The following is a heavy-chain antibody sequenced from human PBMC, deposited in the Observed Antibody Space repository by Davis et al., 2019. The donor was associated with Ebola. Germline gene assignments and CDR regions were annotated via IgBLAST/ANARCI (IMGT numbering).Heavy chain of an antibody. CDR2: FYHGGST. V-gene: IGHV4-59*08. J-gene: IGHJ3*02. CDR3: ARRGGCSGGSCTLDAFDI. CDR1: GGSVTSHY. D-gene: IGHD2-15*01. Sequence: MPSETLSLTCTVSGGSVTSHYWSWIRQPPGKGLEWMGYFYHGGSTIYNRSFKSRISISVDTSKNQFSLKLSSVTAADTAVYYCARRGGCSGGSCTLDAFDIWGQGTMVTVSS.